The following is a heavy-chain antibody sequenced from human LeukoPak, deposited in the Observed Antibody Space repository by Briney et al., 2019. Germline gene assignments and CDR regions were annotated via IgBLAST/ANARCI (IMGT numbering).Heavy chain of an antibody. J-gene: IGHJ5*02. V-gene: IGHV3-7*03. Sequence: GGSLRLSCAASGFTVSSNYMSWVRQAPGKGLEWVANIKQDGSEKYYVDSVKGRFTISRDTSKNTLYLQINSLRVEDTAVYYCIVFGDSNHWGQGTLVTVSS. CDR1: GFTVSSNY. D-gene: IGHD4-17*01. CDR3: IVFGDSNH. CDR2: IKQDGSEK.